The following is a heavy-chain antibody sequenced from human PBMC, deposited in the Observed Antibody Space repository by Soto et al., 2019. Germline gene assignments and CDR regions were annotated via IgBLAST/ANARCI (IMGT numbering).Heavy chain of an antibody. Sequence: GVSLSLSYAASGFNFSSYSMNWVRPAPGKGLEWVSSISSSSSYIYYADSVKGRFTISRDNAKNSLYLQMNSLRAEDTAVYYCARDSSQWPIYYYYYGMDVWGQGTTVTVS. CDR3: ARDSSQWPIYYYYYGMDV. D-gene: IGHD6-19*01. V-gene: IGHV3-21*01. CDR2: ISSSSSYI. CDR1: GFNFSSYS. J-gene: IGHJ6*02.